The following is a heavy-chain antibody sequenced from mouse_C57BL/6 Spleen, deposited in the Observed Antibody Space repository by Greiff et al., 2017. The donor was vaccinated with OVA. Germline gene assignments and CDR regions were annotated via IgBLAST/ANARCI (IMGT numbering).Heavy chain of an antibody. CDR3: ARKGLYGNYEDYYAMDY. CDR2: IWSGGST. V-gene: IGHV2-2*01. Sequence: VQLQQSGPGLVQPSQSLSITCTVSGFSLTSYGVHWVRQSPGKGLEWLGVIWSGGSTDYNAAFISRLSISKDNSKSQVFFKMNSLQADDTAIYYCARKGLYGNYEDYYAMDYWGQGTSVTVSS. J-gene: IGHJ4*01. D-gene: IGHD2-1*01. CDR1: GFSLTSYG.